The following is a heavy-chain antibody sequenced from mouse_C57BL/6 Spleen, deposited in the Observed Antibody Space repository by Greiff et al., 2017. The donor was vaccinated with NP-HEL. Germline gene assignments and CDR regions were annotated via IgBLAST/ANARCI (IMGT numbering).Heavy chain of an antibody. CDR2: IYPRSGNT. CDR3: ASFWSQTGGGYFDV. V-gene: IGHV1-81*01. D-gene: IGHD4-1*01. J-gene: IGHJ1*03. Sequence: VQLQQSGAELARPGASVKLSCKASGYTFTSYGISWVKQRTGQGLEWIGEIYPRSGNTYYNEKFKGKATLTADKSSSTAYMELRSRTSEDSAVYFCASFWSQTGGGYFDVWGTGTTVTVSS. CDR1: GYTFTSYG.